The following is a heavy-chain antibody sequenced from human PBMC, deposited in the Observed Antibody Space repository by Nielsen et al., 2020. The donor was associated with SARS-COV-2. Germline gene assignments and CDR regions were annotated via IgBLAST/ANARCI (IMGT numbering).Heavy chain of an antibody. D-gene: IGHD6-19*01. CDR2: IYYSGST. CDR1: GGSISSGDYY. V-gene: IGHV4-30-4*01. CDR3: ARETSSGWYRYYYYGMDV. Sequence: LRLSCTVSGGSISSGDYYWSWIRQPPGKGLEWIGYIYYSGSTYYNPSLKSRVTISVDTSKNQFSLKLSSVTAADTAVYYCARETSSGWYRYYYYGMDVWGQGTTVTVS. J-gene: IGHJ6*02.